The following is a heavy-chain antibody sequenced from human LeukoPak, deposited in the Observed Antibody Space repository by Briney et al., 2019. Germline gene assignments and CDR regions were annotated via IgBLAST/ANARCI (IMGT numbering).Heavy chain of an antibody. J-gene: IGHJ6*03. Sequence: GESLKISCRGSGYSFTSYWIGWVRQMPGKGLEWMGIIYPGDSDIRYSPSFQGQVTISADKSISTAYLQWSSLKASDTAMYYCARHPAPGVREDEYYYYMDVWGKGTTVTVSS. CDR1: GYSFTSYW. CDR2: IYPGDSDI. CDR3: ARHPAPGVREDEYYYYMDV. V-gene: IGHV5-51*01. D-gene: IGHD3-10*01.